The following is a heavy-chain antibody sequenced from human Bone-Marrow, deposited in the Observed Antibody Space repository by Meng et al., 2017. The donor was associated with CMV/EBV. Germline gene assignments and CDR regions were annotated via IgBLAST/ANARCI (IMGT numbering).Heavy chain of an antibody. CDR1: GFTFSSYA. V-gene: IGHV3-30-3*01. CDR2: ISYDGSNK. Sequence: GESLKISCAASGFTFSSYAMHWVRQAPGKGLEWVAVISYDGSNKYYADSVKGRFTISRDNSKNTLYLQMNSLRAEDTAVYYCARSPSIDCGGDCYSDYWGQGTLVTVPS. D-gene: IGHD2-21*01. J-gene: IGHJ4*02. CDR3: ARSPSIDCGGDCYSDY.